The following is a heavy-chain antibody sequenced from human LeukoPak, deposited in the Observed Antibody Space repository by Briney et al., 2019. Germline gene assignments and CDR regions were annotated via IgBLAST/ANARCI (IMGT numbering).Heavy chain of an antibody. J-gene: IGHJ4*02. D-gene: IGHD4-17*01. CDR3: ARDKGGTTVTTKPHY. CDR1: GFTFSDYY. CDR2: ISSSGSTI. V-gene: IGHV3-11*04. Sequence: GGSLRLSCAASGFTFSDYYMSWIRQAPGKGLERVSYISSSGSTIYYADSVKGRFTISRDNAKNSLYLQMNSLRAEDTAVYYCARDKGGTTVTTKPHYWGQGTLVTVSS.